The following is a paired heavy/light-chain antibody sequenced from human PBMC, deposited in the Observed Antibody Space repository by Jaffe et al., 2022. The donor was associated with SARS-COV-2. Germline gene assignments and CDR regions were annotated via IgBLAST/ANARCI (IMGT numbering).Heavy chain of an antibody. V-gene: IGHV4-59*01. J-gene: IGHJ4*02. CDR3: ARVQSYYDMSGPHEFFDY. CDR2: IYYSGNT. CDR1: GGSISSYY. Sequence: QVQLQESGPGLVKPSETLSLTCTVSGGSISSYYWSWIRQPPGKGLEWIGYIYYSGNTNYTPSLKSRVTISVDTSKNQFSLKLTSVTAADTAVFYCARVQSYYDMSGPHEFFDYWGQGILVTVSS. D-gene: IGHD3-22*01.
Light chain of an antibody. CDR1: GVRTYY. V-gene: IGLV3-19*01. CDR3: HSRDSSGDHLL. J-gene: IGLJ2*01. CDR2: DKN. Sequence: SSELTQDPAVSVALGRTVRITCQGDGVRTYYASWYQQKPGQAPVLLIYDKNNRPSGIPDRFSGSTSGNTASLTITGAQAEDEADYYCHSRDSSGDHLLFGGGTKLTVL.